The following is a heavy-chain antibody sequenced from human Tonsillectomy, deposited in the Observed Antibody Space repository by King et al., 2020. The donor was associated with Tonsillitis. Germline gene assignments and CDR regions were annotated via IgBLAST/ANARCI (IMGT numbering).Heavy chain of an antibody. CDR1: GFSFSSYG. D-gene: IGHD2-8*01. V-gene: IGHV3-30*02. CDR2: IRYDGSNK. Sequence: VQLVESGGGVVQPGGSLRLSCAASGFSFSSYGMHWVRQAPGKGLEWVAFIRYDGSNKYYADSVKGRFTIPRDNSKNTLYLQMNSLRAEDTAVYYCAKAGIRYCSNGVCYNDYYYGMDVWGQGTTVTVSS. J-gene: IGHJ6*02. CDR3: AKAGIRYCSNGVCYNDYYYGMDV.